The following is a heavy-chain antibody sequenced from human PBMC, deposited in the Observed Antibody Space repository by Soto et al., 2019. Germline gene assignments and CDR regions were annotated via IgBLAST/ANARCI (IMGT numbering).Heavy chain of an antibody. CDR3: ARTSGHTAMAPL. CDR1: GFTFSSYA. Sequence: HPGGSLRLSCAASGFTFSSYAMHWVRQAPGKGLEWVAVISYDGSNKYYADSVKGRFTISRDNSKNTLYLQMNSLRAEDTAVYYCARTSGHTAMAPLWGQGTLVTVSS. D-gene: IGHD5-18*01. V-gene: IGHV3-30-3*01. CDR2: ISYDGSNK. J-gene: IGHJ4*02.